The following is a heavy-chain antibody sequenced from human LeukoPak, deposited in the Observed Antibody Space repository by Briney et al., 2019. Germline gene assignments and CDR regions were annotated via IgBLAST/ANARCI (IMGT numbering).Heavy chain of an antibody. CDR3: ARLLRSGYPIYYFDY. D-gene: IGHD3-22*01. V-gene: IGHV1-18*01. CDR1: GYTFTSYG. J-gene: IGHJ4*02. Sequence: ASVKVSCKASGYTFTSYGISWVRQAPGQGLEWMGWISAYNGNTNYAQKLQGRVIMTTDTSTSTAYMELRSLRSDDTAVYYCARLLRSGYPIYYFDYWGQGTLVTVSS. CDR2: ISAYNGNT.